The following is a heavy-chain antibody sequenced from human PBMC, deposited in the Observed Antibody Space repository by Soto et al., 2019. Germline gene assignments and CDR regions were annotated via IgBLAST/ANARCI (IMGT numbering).Heavy chain of an antibody. CDR2: IRSKTNGETT. Sequence: GSLRLSCAASAFTFSGPYMDGVRQAPGQGLEWVGRIRSKTNGETTVYAAPAKGRFTISRDDSKDTLYLQMNSLKTEDTAVYYCTTDRGTSRSRPLWGQGTLVTVSS. V-gene: IGHV3-15*01. J-gene: IGHJ1*01. CDR3: TTDRGTSRSRPL. D-gene: IGHD1-7*01. CDR1: AFTFSGPY.